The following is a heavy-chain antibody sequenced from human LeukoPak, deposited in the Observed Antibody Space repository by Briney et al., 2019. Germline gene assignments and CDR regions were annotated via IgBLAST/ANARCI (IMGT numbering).Heavy chain of an antibody. CDR2: LNGGGGGA. V-gene: IGHV3-23*01. J-gene: IGHJ4*02. Sequence: GGSLRLSCVASGFTFSKYTMSWVRQAPGKGLEWVSGLNGGGGGASYADSVKGRFTISRDNSKNTLYLQMNSLRAEDTAVYYCAKDYSSAYWGQGTLVTVSS. CDR3: AKDYSSAY. CDR1: GFTFSKYT. D-gene: IGHD6-19*01.